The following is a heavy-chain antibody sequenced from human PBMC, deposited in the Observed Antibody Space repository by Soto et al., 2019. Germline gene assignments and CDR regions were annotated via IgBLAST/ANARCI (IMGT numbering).Heavy chain of an antibody. Sequence: EVQLVESGGGLVQPGGSLRLSCAASGFTFSSYRMNWVRQAPGKGLEWVSYISSSSSTIYYADSVKGRFTISRDNAKNSLYLQMNSLRAEDTAVYYCAIDLSIFGVVIPIYYYMDVWGKGTTVTVSS. J-gene: IGHJ6*03. D-gene: IGHD3-3*01. CDR1: GFTFSSYR. V-gene: IGHV3-48*01. CDR3: AIDLSIFGVVIPIYYYMDV. CDR2: ISSSSSTI.